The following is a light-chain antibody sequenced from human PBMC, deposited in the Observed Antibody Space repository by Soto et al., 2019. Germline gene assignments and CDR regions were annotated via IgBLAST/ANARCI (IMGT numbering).Light chain of an antibody. J-gene: IGKJ1*01. CDR1: QSISNN. Sequence: EIVLTQSPATLSLSPGERATLSCRASQSISNNLAGYQQKPGQAPRLVTYSAFIRATGIPARFSGSGSGTEVTLTISSLQSEDFAVYYCQQYNKWPPWTFGQGTKVDIK. CDR2: SAF. V-gene: IGKV3-15*01. CDR3: QQYNKWPPWT.